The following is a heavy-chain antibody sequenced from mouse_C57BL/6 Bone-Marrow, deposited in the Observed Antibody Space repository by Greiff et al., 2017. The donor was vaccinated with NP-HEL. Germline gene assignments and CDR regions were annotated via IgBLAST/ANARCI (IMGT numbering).Heavy chain of an antibody. V-gene: IGHV1-50*01. CDR2: IDPSDSYT. Sequence: KESCKASGYTFTSYWMQWVKQRPGQGLEWIGEIDPSDSYTNYNQKFKGKATLTVDTSSSTAYMQLSSLTSEDSAVYYCARWIYYYGSWFAYWGQGTLVTVSA. J-gene: IGHJ3*01. CDR3: ARWIYYYGSWFAY. CDR1: GYTFTSYW. D-gene: IGHD1-1*01.